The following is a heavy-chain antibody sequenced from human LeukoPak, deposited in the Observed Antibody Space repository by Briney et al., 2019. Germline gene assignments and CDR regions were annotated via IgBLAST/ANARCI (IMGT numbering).Heavy chain of an antibody. CDR3: ARVGIFGLLVIYYGMDV. V-gene: IGHV4-34*01. CDR1: GGSLSGYS. D-gene: IGHD3/OR15-3a*01. J-gene: IGHJ6*02. Sequence: SETLSLTCAVYGGSLSGYSWSWIRQPPGKGLEWIGEINHSGGTKDNPSLKSRVTMSVDTFKNQFSLELSSLTAADTAVYYCARVGIFGLLVIYYGMDVWGQGTTVTVSS. CDR2: INHSGGT.